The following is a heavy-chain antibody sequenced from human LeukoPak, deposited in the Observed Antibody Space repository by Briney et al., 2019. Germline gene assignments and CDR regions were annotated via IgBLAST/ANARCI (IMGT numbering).Heavy chain of an antibody. CDR2: INHSGST. J-gene: IGHJ3*02. D-gene: IGHD4-17*01. CDR3: AREEEGDYGDYKTRGESDI. V-gene: IGHV4-34*01. Sequence: SETLSLTCAVYGGSFSGYYWSWIRQPPGKGLEWIGEINHSGSTNYNPSLKSRVTISVDTSKNQFSLKLSSVTAADTAVYYCAREEEGDYGDYKTRGESDIWGQGTMVTVSS. CDR1: GGSFSGYY.